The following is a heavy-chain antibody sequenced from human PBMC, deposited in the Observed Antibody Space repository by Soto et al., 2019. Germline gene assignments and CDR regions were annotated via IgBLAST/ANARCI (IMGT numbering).Heavy chain of an antibody. J-gene: IGHJ6*02. CDR1: GGTFSSYA. CDR2: IIPILGTA. V-gene: IGHV1-69*13. D-gene: IGHD2-2*01. Sequence: SVKVSCKASGGTFSSYAISWVRQAPGQGLEWMGGIIPILGTANYAQKFQGRVTITADESTSTAYMELSSLRSEDTAVYYCARDPVAVNYYYGMDVWGQGTTVTVSS. CDR3: ARDPVAVNYYYGMDV.